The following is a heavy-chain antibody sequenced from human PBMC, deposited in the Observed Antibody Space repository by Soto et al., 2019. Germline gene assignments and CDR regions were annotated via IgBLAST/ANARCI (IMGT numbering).Heavy chain of an antibody. CDR2: ISAYNGNT. V-gene: IGHV1-18*04. J-gene: IGHJ4*02. CDR1: CYTITSCG. CDR3: ARGPPNTYYDILTFANPDF. Sequence: GAPVQLSCRASCYTITSCGSGWWRQPARQGVLWMGWISAYNGNTNYAQKLQGRVTMTTDASTSTAYMELRRLRSDDTAVYYCARGPPNTYYDILTFANPDFWGQGTLVTVSS. D-gene: IGHD3-9*01.